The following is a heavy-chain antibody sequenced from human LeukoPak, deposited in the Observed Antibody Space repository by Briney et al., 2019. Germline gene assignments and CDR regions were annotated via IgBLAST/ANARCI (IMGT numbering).Heavy chain of an antibody. J-gene: IGHJ4*02. Sequence: SETLSLTCAVSGYSSSSGYYVRRIRQPPRKGLEWIGSIYHSGSTDHNPSLKSRVTISVDTSKSQFSLKLSSVTAADTAVYYCARHVNDVAYCGGDCYYFDYWGQGTLVTVSS. D-gene: IGHD2-21*01. CDR3: ARHVNDVAYCGGDCYYFDY. CDR1: GYSSSSGYY. V-gene: IGHV4-38-2*01. CDR2: IYHSGST.